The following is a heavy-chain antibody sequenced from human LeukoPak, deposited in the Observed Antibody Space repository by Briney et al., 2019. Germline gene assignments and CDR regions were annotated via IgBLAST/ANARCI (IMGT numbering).Heavy chain of an antibody. J-gene: IGHJ4*02. CDR1: GFTVSSSY. CDR3: AKGFNYAYEY. Sequence: GGSLRLSCAASGFTVSSSYMSWVRQAPGKGLEWVSLIYSGGSTYYAASVKGRFTISRDNSKNTLYLQMNSLRPEDTAVYYCAKGFNYAYEYWGQGTLVTVSS. CDR2: IYSGGST. V-gene: IGHV3-53*01. D-gene: IGHD5-18*01.